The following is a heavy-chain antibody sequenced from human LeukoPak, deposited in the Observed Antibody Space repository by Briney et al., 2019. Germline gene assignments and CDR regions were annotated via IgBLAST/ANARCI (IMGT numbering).Heavy chain of an antibody. CDR2: ISDSGGTT. J-gene: IGHJ4*02. CDR3: AKSSDGSTSFDQ. D-gene: IGHD2-2*01. V-gene: IGHV3-23*01. CDR1: GFTFRTYA. Sequence: GGSLRLSCVASGFTFRTYAMSWVRQAPGKGLEWVSGISDSGGTTYYVDSVRGRFTISRDNSKNTLYLQINSLRAEDMALYYCAKSSDGSTSFDQWGQGTLVTVSS.